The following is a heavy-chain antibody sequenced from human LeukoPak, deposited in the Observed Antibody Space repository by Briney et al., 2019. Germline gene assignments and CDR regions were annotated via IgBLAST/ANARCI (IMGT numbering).Heavy chain of an antibody. V-gene: IGHV1-69*06. CDR2: IIPIFGTA. D-gene: IGHD6-13*01. Sequence: SVKVSCKASGYTFTSYGISWVRQAPGQGLEWMGGIIPIFGTANYAQKFQGRVTITADKSTSTAYMELSSLRSEDTAVYYCARVQGSSSWFGGFDYWGQGTLVTVSS. CDR1: GYTFTSYG. CDR3: ARVQGSSSWFGGFDY. J-gene: IGHJ4*02.